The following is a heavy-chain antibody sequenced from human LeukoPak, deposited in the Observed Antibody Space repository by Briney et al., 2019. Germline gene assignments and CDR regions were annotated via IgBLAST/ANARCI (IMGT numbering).Heavy chain of an antibody. CDR2: INHSGST. J-gene: IGHJ4*02. CDR3: ARPRGRITMVRGRGYFDY. V-gene: IGHV4-34*01. CDR1: GGSFSGYY. Sequence: PSETLSLTCAVYGGSFSGYYWSWIRQPPGKGLEWIGEINHSGSTNYNPSLKSRVTISVDTSKNQFSLKLSSVTAADTAVYYCARPRGRITMVRGRGYFDYWGQGTLVTVSS. D-gene: IGHD3-10*01.